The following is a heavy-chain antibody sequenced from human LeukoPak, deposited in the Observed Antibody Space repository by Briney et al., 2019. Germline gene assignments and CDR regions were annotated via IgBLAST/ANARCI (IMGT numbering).Heavy chain of an antibody. J-gene: IGHJ3*01. CDR2: SSGSGVST. CDR1: GFIFSSYA. V-gene: IGHV3-23*01. CDR3: AKAVSYLDAFDF. Sequence: PGGSLRLSCAASGFIFSSYAMSWVRQTPGKGLEWVSASSGSGVSTHYADSVNGRFTISRDNSRNTLYLQMDSLRAEDTAVYYCAKAVSYLDAFDFWGQGTMVTVSS. D-gene: IGHD3-10*01.